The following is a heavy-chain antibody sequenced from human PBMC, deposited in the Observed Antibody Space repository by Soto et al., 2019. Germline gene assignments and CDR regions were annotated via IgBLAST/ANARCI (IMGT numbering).Heavy chain of an antibody. CDR2: ISGSGGST. Sequence: EVQLFESGGGFVQPGGSLRLSCAASGFTCSSYAMSWLRQAPGKGMEWVSAISGSGGSTYYADSVKGRFTIPRDKAKNTLYLQMNSMRAEDTAVYYCARNGYGADRVYWGQGTLVTVSS. J-gene: IGHJ4*02. CDR3: ARNGYGADRVY. D-gene: IGHD5-18*01. V-gene: IGHV3-23*01. CDR1: GFTCSSYA.